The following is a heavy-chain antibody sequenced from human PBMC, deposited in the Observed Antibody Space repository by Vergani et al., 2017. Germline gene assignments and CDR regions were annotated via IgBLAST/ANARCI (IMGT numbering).Heavy chain of an antibody. Sequence: QVQLQESGPGLVKPSETLSLTCSVSGYSISRGYYWGWIRQPPGKGLEWIGSIYHSGSTYYNPSLKSRVTISVDTSKNQFSLKLSSVTAADTAVYYCARXGYSSGWPYWYFDLWGRGTLVTVSS. D-gene: IGHD6-19*01. CDR2: IYHSGST. CDR1: GYSISRGYY. CDR3: ARXGYSSGWPYWYFDL. V-gene: IGHV4-38-2*02. J-gene: IGHJ2*01.